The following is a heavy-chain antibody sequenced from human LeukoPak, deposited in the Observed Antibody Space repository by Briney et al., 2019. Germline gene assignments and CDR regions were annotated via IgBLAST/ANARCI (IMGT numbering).Heavy chain of an antibody. J-gene: IGHJ5*02. CDR3: ARGPMTRRVVVAATAFRWFDP. D-gene: IGHD2-15*01. V-gene: IGHV3-30*04. CDR2: ISYDGSNK. Sequence: GGSLRLSCAASGFTFSSYAMHWVRQAPGKGLGWVAVISYDGSNKYYADSVKGRFTISRDNSKNTLYLQMNSLRAEDTAVYYCARGPMTRRVVVAATAFRWFDPWGQGTLVTVSS. CDR1: GFTFSSYA.